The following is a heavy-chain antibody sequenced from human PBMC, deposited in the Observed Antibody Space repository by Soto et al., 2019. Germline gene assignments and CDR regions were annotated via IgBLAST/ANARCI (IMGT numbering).Heavy chain of an antibody. V-gene: IGHV3-48*02. CDR1: GFTFSSYA. Sequence: PGGSLRLSCAASGFTFSSYAMHWVRQAPGKGLEWISSINSDSSSIYHADSVKGRFTISRDNAKNSVDLQMNSLRDEDTAVYYCARSYYHDSSAYYYDYWGQGALVTVSS. CDR2: INSDSSSI. CDR3: ARSYYHDSSAYYYDY. J-gene: IGHJ4*02. D-gene: IGHD3-22*01.